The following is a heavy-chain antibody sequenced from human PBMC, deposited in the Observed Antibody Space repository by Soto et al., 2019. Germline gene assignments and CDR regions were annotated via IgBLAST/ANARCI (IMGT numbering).Heavy chain of an antibody. CDR1: GYTFTSYG. V-gene: IGHV1-18*01. J-gene: IGHJ3*02. CDR2: ISAYNGNT. Sequence: ASVKVSCKASGYTFTSYGISWVRQAPGQGLEWMGWISAYNGNTNYAQKLQGRVTMTTDTSTSTAYMELRSLRSDDTAVYYCATAYSSGWYSVFDIWGQGTMVTVSS. CDR3: ATAYSSGWYSVFDI. D-gene: IGHD6-19*01.